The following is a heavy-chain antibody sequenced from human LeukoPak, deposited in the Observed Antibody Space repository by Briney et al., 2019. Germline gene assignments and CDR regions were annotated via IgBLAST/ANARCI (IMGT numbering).Heavy chain of an antibody. J-gene: IGHJ4*02. V-gene: IGHV3-30-3*01. CDR2: ISYDGSNK. Sequence: GGSLRLSCAASGFTFSSYAMHWVRQAPGKGLEWVAVISYDGSNKYYADSVKGRFTISRDNSKNTLYLQMNSLRAEDTAVYYCARHGSGSYSWGQGTLVTVSS. CDR3: ARHGSGSYS. CDR1: GFTFSSYA. D-gene: IGHD3-10*01.